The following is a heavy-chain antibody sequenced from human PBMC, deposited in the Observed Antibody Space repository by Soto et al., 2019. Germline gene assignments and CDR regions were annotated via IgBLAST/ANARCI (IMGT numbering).Heavy chain of an antibody. CDR3: AKGTEVSGYFDY. V-gene: IGHV3-23*01. Sequence: GGSLRLSCAASGFTFSSYAMSWVRRAPGKGLEWVSAISGSGGSTYYADSVKGRFTISRDNSKNTLYLQMNSLRAEDTAVDYCAKGTEVSGYFDYWGQGTLVTVSS. D-gene: IGHD3-3*01. CDR2: ISGSGGST. CDR1: GFTFSSYA. J-gene: IGHJ4*02.